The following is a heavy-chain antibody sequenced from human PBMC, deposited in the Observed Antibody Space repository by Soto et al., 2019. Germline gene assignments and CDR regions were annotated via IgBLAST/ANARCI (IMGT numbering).Heavy chain of an antibody. V-gene: IGHV3-23*01. Sequence: EVPLLESGGGLVQPGGSLRLSCAASGFSFSTYAMSWVRQAPGKGLEWVSAINCCGGSTYYADSVKGRFTISRDDSKNTLYLQMNSLRAEDTAVYYGAKTHYDVLDYWGQGTLVTVSS. D-gene: IGHD3-3*01. J-gene: IGHJ4*02. CDR3: AKTHYDVLDY. CDR2: INCCGGST. CDR1: GFSFSTYA.